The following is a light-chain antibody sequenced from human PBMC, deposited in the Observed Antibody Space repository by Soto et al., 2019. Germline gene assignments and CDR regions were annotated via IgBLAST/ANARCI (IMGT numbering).Light chain of an antibody. V-gene: IGLV2-11*01. J-gene: IGLJ1*01. CDR2: DVS. Sequence: QSVLTQPRSVSGSPGQSVTISCTGTSSDVGGYNYVSWYQQHPGKAPKLMIYDVSKRPSGVPDRFSGSKSGNTASLTISGLPAEDEADYYCCSYAGSSSYVFGTGTKVTVL. CDR3: CSYAGSSSYV. CDR1: SSDVGGYNY.